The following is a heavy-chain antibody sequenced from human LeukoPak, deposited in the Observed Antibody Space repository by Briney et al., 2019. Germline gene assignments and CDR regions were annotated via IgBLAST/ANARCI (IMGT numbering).Heavy chain of an antibody. D-gene: IGHD6-25*01. Sequence: GGSLRLSCAASGFTFSSYAMHWVRQAPGKGLEWVAVISYDGSNKYYADSVKGRFTISRDNSKNTLYLQMNSLRAEDTAVYYCASWQRLGDYYYMDVWGKGTTVTVSS. CDR2: ISYDGSNK. CDR1: GFTFSSYA. J-gene: IGHJ6*03. V-gene: IGHV3-30*04. CDR3: ASWQRLGDYYYMDV.